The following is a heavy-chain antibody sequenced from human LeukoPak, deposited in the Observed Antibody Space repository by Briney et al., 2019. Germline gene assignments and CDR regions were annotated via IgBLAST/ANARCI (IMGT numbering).Heavy chain of an antibody. CDR2: IIPIFGTA. V-gene: IGHV1-69*05. Sequence: GASVKVSCKASGYTFTSYAISWVRQAPGQGLEWMGGIIPIFGTANYAQKFQGRVTITTDESTSTAYMELSSLRSEDTAVYYCARGSIAARGYFDYWGQGTLVTVSS. J-gene: IGHJ4*02. D-gene: IGHD6-6*01. CDR1: GYTFTSYA. CDR3: ARGSIAARGYFDY.